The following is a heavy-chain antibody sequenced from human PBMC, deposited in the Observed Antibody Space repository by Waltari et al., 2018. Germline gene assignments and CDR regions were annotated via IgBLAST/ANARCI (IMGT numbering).Heavy chain of an antibody. J-gene: IGHJ5*02. CDR2: IIPDSGVT. CDR3: ARGRNDLSAVFDP. Sequence: QVQLVQSGAEVTKPGASVKVSCTASGYRFTGNYLHWRRQAPGQGLGWMGRIIPDSGVTKYAQNFQGRVTMTRDTSTNTAYMELNSLTSDDTAVYYCARGRNDLSAVFDPWGQGTLVAVSS. V-gene: IGHV1-2*06. D-gene: IGHD2-21*02. CDR1: GYRFTGNY.